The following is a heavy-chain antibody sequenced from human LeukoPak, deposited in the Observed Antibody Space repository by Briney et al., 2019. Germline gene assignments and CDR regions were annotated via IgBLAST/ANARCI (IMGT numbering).Heavy chain of an antibody. Sequence: GGSLRLSCAASGFTFSSYGMHWVRQAPGKGLEWVAVISYDGSSKYYADSVKGQFTISRDNSKNTLYLQMNSLRAEDTAVYYCAKGNVKGGKWLPGYFDYWGQGTLVTVSS. CDR3: AKGNVKGGKWLPGYFDY. V-gene: IGHV3-30*18. D-gene: IGHD6-19*01. CDR1: GFTFSSYG. J-gene: IGHJ4*02. CDR2: ISYDGSSK.